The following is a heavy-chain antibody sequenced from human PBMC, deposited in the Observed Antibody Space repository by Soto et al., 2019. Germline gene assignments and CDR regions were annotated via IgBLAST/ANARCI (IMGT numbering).Heavy chain of an antibody. V-gene: IGHV2-5*02. CDR3: AHRLLYDSSGHFWFDP. J-gene: IGHJ5*02. Sequence: QITLKESGPTLVKPTQTLTLTCTFSGFSLSTSGVGVGWIRQPPGKALEWLALIYWDDDKRYRPSLRSRLTIPKDTSKNQVVLTMTNMDPVDTATYYCAHRLLYDSSGHFWFDPWGQGTLVTVSS. CDR2: IYWDDDK. CDR1: GFSLSTSGVG. D-gene: IGHD3-22*01.